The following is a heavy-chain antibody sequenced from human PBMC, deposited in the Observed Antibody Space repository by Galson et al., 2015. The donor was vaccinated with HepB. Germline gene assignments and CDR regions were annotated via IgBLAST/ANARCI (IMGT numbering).Heavy chain of an antibody. J-gene: IGHJ4*02. CDR2: ISGRDNTI. D-gene: IGHD5-18*01. V-gene: IGHV3-48*03. CDR3: ARGLIVNTAMIAFDY. Sequence: SLRLSCAASGFTFSSYEMNWVRQAPGKGLEWVSYISGRDNTIFYADSVKGRFTISRDNTKNSLYLQMNSLRVEDTAVYYCARGLIVNTAMIAFDYWGQGALVTVSS. CDR1: GFTFSSYE.